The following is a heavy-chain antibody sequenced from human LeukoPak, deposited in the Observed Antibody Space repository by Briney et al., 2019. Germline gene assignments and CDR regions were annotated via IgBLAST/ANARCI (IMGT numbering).Heavy chain of an antibody. Sequence: SETLSLTCTVSGGSISRYYWSWIRLPPGKGLEYIGCIGHNGRTNYSPSLQSRVTMSVDTSKNQFSLNLTSVTAADTAVYYCARHLGLMTNLQYWGPGTLITVSS. CDR1: GGSISRYY. J-gene: IGHJ1*01. D-gene: IGHD3-16*01. CDR2: IGHNGRT. CDR3: ARHLGLMTNLQY. V-gene: IGHV4-59*08.